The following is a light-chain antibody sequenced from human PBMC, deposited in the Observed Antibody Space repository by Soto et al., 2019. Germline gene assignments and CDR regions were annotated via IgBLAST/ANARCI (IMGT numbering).Light chain of an antibody. Sequence: QAVVTQEPSLTVSPGGTVTLTCASSTGAVTSGYYPNWFQQKPGQVPRALIYSKSNKHSWTPARFSGSLLGGKAALTLSGVQPEDEAEYYCLLFYGGAQLWVFGGGTKLTVL. J-gene: IGLJ3*02. CDR2: SKS. V-gene: IGLV7-43*01. CDR1: TGAVTSGYY. CDR3: LLFYGGAQLWV.